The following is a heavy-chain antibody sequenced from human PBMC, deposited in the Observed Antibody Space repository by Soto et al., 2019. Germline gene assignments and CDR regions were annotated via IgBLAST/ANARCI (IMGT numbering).Heavy chain of an antibody. V-gene: IGHV3-23*01. CDR2: ISGSGGST. Sequence: GGSLRLSCAASGFTFSSYAMSWVRQAPGKGLEWVSAISGSGGSTYYADSVKGRFTISRDNSKNTLYLQMNSLRAEDTAVYYCATNGAGRGWIVYYYYGMDVWGQGTTVTVSS. CDR1: GFTFSSYA. J-gene: IGHJ6*02. D-gene: IGHD2-8*01. CDR3: ATNGAGRGWIVYYYYGMDV.